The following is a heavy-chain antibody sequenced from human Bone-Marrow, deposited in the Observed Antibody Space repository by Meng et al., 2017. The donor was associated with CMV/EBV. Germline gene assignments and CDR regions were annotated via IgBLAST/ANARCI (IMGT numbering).Heavy chain of an antibody. V-gene: IGHV1-69*10. J-gene: IGHJ6*02. Sequence: SVKVSCKASGDTFNKYVTSWVRQAPGQGLEWMGGIIPILGIANYAQKFQGRVTITADKSTSTAYMELSSLRSEDTAVYYCASRGYGLLWEMDVWGQGTTVTVSS. CDR3: ASRGYGLLWEMDV. CDR1: GDTFNKYV. D-gene: IGHD5-12*01. CDR2: IIPILGIA.